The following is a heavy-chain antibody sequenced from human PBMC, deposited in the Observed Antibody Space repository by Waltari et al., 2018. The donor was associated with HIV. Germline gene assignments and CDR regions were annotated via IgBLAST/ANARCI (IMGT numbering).Heavy chain of an antibody. CDR2: ISTASTYI. D-gene: IGHD6-19*01. V-gene: IGHV3-21*02. CDR1: GFTFRSFS. CDR3: ARSSVPVGPLYGMDV. Sequence: EMQLVESGGGLVKPGGSLRISCAASGFTFRSFSMNWVRRAPGKGMEWVSSISTASTYIYYGNSVKGRFTISRDNAKNSLYLQMNSLGAEDTAVYFCARSSVPVGPLYGMDVWGQGTTVTVAS. J-gene: IGHJ6*02.